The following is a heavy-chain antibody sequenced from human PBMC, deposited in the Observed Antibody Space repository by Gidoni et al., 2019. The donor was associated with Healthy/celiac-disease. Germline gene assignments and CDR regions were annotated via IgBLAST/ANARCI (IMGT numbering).Heavy chain of an antibody. V-gene: IGHV1-18*01. CDR3: ARDSSGIVVVTAIHFDY. Sequence: QVQLVQSGAEVKKPGASVTVSCKASGYTFTSYGISWVRQAPGQGLEWMGWISAYNGNTNYAQKLQGRVTMTTDTSTSTAYMELRSLRSDDTAVYYCARDSSGIVVVTAIHFDYWGQGTLVTVSS. CDR2: ISAYNGNT. J-gene: IGHJ4*02. D-gene: IGHD2-21*02. CDR1: GYTFTSYG.